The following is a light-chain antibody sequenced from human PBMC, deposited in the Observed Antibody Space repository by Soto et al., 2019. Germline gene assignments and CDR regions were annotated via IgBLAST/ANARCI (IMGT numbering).Light chain of an antibody. CDR1: SSDVGGYNY. CDR2: EVN. Sequence: QSALTQPPSASGSPGQSVAISCTGTSSDVGGYNYVSWYQQHPGKAPKLMIYEVNKRPSGVPDRFSGSKSGNTASLTVSGLQAEDEADYYCSSYAGSSNVFGTGNKVTAL. J-gene: IGLJ1*01. V-gene: IGLV2-8*01. CDR3: SSYAGSSNV.